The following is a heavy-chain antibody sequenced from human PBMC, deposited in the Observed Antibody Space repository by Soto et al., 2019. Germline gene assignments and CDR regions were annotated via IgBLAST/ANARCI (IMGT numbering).Heavy chain of an antibody. V-gene: IGHV3-23*01. Sequence: PGGSLRLSCAASGFSFNIFAMNWVRQAPGQGLEWVSGISGGGGSTYYADSVKGRFTISRDNSNNTLYLQMNSLRAEDTAVYYSAKDPTSYDSSAQFDSWGQGTLVTVSS. J-gene: IGHJ4*02. CDR2: ISGGGGST. CDR3: AKDPTSYDSSAQFDS. D-gene: IGHD3-22*01. CDR1: GFSFNIFA.